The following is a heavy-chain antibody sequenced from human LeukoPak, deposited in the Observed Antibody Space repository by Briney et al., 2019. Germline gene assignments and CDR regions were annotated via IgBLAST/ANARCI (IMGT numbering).Heavy chain of an antibody. J-gene: IGHJ4*02. V-gene: IGHV3-15*01. Sequence: PGGSLRLSCTASGFTFSNAWMSWVRQAPGKGLEWVGRIKSKTDGGTTDYAAPVKGRFTISRDDSKNTLYLQMNSLKTEDTAVYYCTTDPYYYDSSGYYYVVDHWGQGTLVTVSS. CDR2: IKSKTDGGTT. CDR1: GFTFSNAW. D-gene: IGHD3-22*01. CDR3: TTDPYYYDSSGYYYVVDH.